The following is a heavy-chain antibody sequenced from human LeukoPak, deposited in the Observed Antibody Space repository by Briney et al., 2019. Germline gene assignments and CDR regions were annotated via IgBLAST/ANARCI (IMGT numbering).Heavy chain of an antibody. CDR3: ARRYYYDSSGYYHYYFDY. D-gene: IGHD3-22*01. V-gene: IGHV3-30-3*01. Sequence: QPGGSLRLSCAASGFTFSSYAMHWVRQAPGKGLEWVAVISYDGSNKYYADSVKGRFTISRDNSKNTLYLQMNSLRAEDTAVYYCARRYYYDSSGYYHYYFDYRGQGTLVTVSS. CDR2: ISYDGSNK. J-gene: IGHJ4*02. CDR1: GFTFSSYA.